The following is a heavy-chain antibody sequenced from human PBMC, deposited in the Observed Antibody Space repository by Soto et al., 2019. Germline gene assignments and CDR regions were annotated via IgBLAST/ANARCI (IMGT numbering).Heavy chain of an antibody. V-gene: IGHV3-30*18. CDR2: ISYDGSNK. CDR1: GFTFSSYG. D-gene: IGHD6-6*01. J-gene: IGHJ4*02. CDR3: AKDRSSSTPDY. Sequence: QVQLVESGGGVVQPGRSLRLSCAASGFTFSSYGMHWVRQAPGKGLEWVAVISYDGSNKYYADSVKGRFTISRDNSKNTLYLQMNSLRAEDTAVYYCAKDRSSSTPDYWGQGTLVTVSS.